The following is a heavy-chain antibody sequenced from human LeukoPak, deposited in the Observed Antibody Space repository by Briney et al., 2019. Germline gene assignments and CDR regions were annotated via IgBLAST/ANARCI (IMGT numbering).Heavy chain of an antibody. J-gene: IGHJ4*02. V-gene: IGHV1-69*05. CDR1: GGTFSSYA. CDR3: ARDSSGWYYFDY. D-gene: IGHD6-19*01. CDR2: IIPIFGTA. Sequence: SVKVSCKASGGTFSSYAISWVRQALGQGLEWMGGIIPIFGTANYAQKFQGRVTITTDESTSTAYMELSSLRSEDTAVYYCARDSSGWYYFDYWGQGTLVTVSS.